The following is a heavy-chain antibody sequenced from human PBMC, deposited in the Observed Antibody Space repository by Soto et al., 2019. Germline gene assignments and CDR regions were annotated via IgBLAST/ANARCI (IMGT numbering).Heavy chain of an antibody. J-gene: IGHJ4*02. Sequence: EVRLVESGGGFVQPGRSLRLSCAASGFTFDDFAMHWVRQAPGKGLEWISGITWNGATIGYADSVKGRFTISRDNAKNSLFLQLNSLRPEDTAFYYCTKDKISNYYGSGSHVDYWGQGTLVTVSS. CDR3: TKDKISNYYGSGSHVDY. D-gene: IGHD3-10*01. CDR1: GFTFDDFA. CDR2: ITWNGATI. V-gene: IGHV3-9*01.